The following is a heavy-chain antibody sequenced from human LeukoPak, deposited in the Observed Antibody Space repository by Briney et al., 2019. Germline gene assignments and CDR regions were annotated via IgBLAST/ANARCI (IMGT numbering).Heavy chain of an antibody. CDR3: AREVVAGSWFDP. CDR1: GGSISSYY. V-gene: IGHV4-59*01. D-gene: IGHD6-19*01. CDR2: IYYSGST. Sequence: PSETLSLTCTVSGGSISSYYWSWIRQPPGKGLEWIGYIYYSGSTNYNPSLKSRVTISVDTSKNQFSLKLSSVTAADTAVYYCAREVVAGSWFDPWGQGTLVTVSS. J-gene: IGHJ5*02.